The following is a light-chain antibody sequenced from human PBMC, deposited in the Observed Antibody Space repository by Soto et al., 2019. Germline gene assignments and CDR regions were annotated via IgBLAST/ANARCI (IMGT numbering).Light chain of an antibody. CDR2: DVS. CDR3: SSYTISSSSTLV. CDR1: SSDVGGYDY. Sequence: QSVLTQPASVSGSPGQSITISCTGTSSDVGGYDYVSWYQQHPGKAPKLMIYDVSNRPSGVSNRFSGSKSGNTASLTISGLQAEDEADYYCSSYTISSSSTLVFGGGTKVTVL. J-gene: IGLJ2*01. V-gene: IGLV2-14*01.